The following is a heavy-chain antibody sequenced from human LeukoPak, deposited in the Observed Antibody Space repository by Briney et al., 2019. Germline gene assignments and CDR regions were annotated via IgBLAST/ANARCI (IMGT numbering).Heavy chain of an antibody. V-gene: IGHV1-24*01. CDR2: FDPEDGET. D-gene: IGHD4-17*01. CDR1: GYTLTELS. CDR3: ATAGLRLNYFDY. J-gene: IGHJ4*02. Sequence: ASVTVSCKVSGYTLTELSMHWVRQAPGKGREWMGGFDPEDGETIYAQKFQGRVTMTEDTSTDTAYMELSSLRSEDTAVYYCATAGLRLNYFDYWGQGTLVTVSS.